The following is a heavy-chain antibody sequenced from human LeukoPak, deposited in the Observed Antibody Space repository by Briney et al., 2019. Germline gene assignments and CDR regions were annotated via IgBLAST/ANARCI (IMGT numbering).Heavy chain of an antibody. V-gene: IGHV3-21*01. Sequence: GSLRLSCAASGFTFSSYSMNWVRQAPGKGLEWVSSISSSSSYIYYADSVKGRFTISRDNAKNSLYLQMNSLRAEDTAVYYCARGDYYGSGSYYNLVRYWGQGTLVTVSS. CDR2: ISSSSSYI. D-gene: IGHD3-10*01. CDR1: GFTFSSYS. J-gene: IGHJ4*02. CDR3: ARGDYYGSGSYYNLVRY.